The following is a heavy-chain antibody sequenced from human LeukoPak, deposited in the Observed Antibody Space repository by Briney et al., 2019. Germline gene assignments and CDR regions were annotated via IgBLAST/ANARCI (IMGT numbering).Heavy chain of an antibody. CDR1: GFTFDDYA. D-gene: IGHD3-10*01. Sequence: GGSLRLSCAASGFTFDDYAMHWVRQAPGKGLEWVSGISWNSGSIGYADSVKGRFTISRDNAKNSLYLQMNSLRAKDTALYYCAKDIWNGSGSYGSNAFDIWGQGTMVTVSS. J-gene: IGHJ3*02. V-gene: IGHV3-9*01. CDR2: ISWNSGSI. CDR3: AKDIWNGSGSYGSNAFDI.